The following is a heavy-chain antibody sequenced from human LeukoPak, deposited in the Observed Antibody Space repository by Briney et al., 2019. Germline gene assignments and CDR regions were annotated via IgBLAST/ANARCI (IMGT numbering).Heavy chain of an antibody. CDR3: ARGGSAYIGSSDFHY. Sequence: MPGGSLRLSCAASGFTFINYSMNWVRQAPGKGLEWVSSITTSSYIYYADSVKGRFTISRDNAKNSLYLQMNSLRAEDTAVFYCARGGSAYIGSSDFHYWGQGTLVTVSS. D-gene: IGHD6-6*01. CDR2: ITTSSYI. CDR1: GFTFINYS. V-gene: IGHV3-21*01. J-gene: IGHJ4*02.